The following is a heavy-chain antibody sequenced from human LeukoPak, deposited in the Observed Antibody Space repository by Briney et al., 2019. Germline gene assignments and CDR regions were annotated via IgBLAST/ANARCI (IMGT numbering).Heavy chain of an antibody. CDR3: SREFDT. CDR1: GGSISTYY. CDR2: IYYSGTT. Sequence: MASETLSLTCTVSGGSISTYYWSWIRQPPGKGLEWIGNIYYSGTTNYNPSLKSRVTISVDTSKSHFSLKLTSVTAADTAVYYCSREFDTWGQGAQVTVSS. V-gene: IGHV4-59*01. D-gene: IGHD3-10*01. J-gene: IGHJ5*02.